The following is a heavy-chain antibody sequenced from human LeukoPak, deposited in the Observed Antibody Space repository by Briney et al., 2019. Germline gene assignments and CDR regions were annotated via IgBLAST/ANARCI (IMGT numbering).Heavy chain of an antibody. V-gene: IGHV4-39*01. CDR3: ARQRDFWSQYYFDY. CDR2: IYYSGSN. Sequence: PSETLSLTCTVSGGSISSSSYYWGWIRQPPGKGLEWIRSIYYSGSNYYNPSLKSRVTISVDTSKNQFSLKLSSVTAADTAVYYCARQRDFWSQYYFDYWGQGTLVTVSS. CDR1: GGSISSSSYY. J-gene: IGHJ4*02. D-gene: IGHD3-3*01.